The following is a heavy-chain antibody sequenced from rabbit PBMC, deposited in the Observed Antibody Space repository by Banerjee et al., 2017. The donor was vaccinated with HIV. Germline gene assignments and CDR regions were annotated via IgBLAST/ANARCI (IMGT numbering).Heavy chain of an antibody. CDR1: GIDFSSYYY. Sequence: QEQLEESGGDLVQPGGTLTLTCKASGIDFSSYYYMCWVRQAPGKGLEWIACIYNGDGNTYYASWAKGRFTIPKTSSTTVTLQMTSLTAADTATYFCAREGLYPGTTYWTYFDLWGPGTLVTVS. CDR2: IYNGDGNT. J-gene: IGHJ4*01. D-gene: IGHD8-1*01. V-gene: IGHV1S45*01. CDR3: AREGLYPGTTYWTYFDL.